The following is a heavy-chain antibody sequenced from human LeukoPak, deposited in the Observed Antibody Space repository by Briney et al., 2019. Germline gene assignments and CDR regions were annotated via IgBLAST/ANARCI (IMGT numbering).Heavy chain of an antibody. D-gene: IGHD3-10*01. V-gene: IGHV1-18*01. CDR1: GYTFTSYG. J-gene: IGHJ6*02. CDR3: ARDGYGSGSYYNTYYYGMDV. Sequence: GASVTVSFKASGYTFTSYGISWVRQAPGQGLEWMGWISAYNGNTNYVQKLQGRVTMTTDTSTSTAYMELRSLRSDDTAVYYCARDGYGSGSYYNTYYYGMDVWGQGTTVTVSS. CDR2: ISAYNGNT.